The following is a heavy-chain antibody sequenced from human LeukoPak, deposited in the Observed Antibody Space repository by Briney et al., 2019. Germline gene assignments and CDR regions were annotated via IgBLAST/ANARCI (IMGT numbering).Heavy chain of an antibody. D-gene: IGHD6-19*01. Sequence: PSETLSLTCTVSGGSISSYYRSWIRQPAGKGLEWIGRIYTSGSTNYNPSLKSRVTISVDTSKNQFSLKLSSVTAADTAVYFCAKYGGSGWVIDYRGQGTLVTVSS. J-gene: IGHJ4*02. CDR3: AKYGGSGWVIDY. CDR1: GGSISSYY. CDR2: IYTSGST. V-gene: IGHV4-4*07.